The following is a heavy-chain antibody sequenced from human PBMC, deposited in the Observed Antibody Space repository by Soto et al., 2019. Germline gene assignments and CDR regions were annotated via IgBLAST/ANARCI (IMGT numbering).Heavy chain of an antibody. CDR2: INPSGGST. D-gene: IGHD1-7*01. Sequence: ASVKVSCKASGYTFTSYYMHWVRQAPGQGLEWMGIINPSGGSTSYAQKLQGRVTMTRDTSTSTVYMELSSLRSEDTAVYYCALELLPLKSPTIYWGQGTLVNV. V-gene: IGHV1-46*01. J-gene: IGHJ4*02. CDR1: GYTFTSYY. CDR3: ALELLPLKSPTIY.